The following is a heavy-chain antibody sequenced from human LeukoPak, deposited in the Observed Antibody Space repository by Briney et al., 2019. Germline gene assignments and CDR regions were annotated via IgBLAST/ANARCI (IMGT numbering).Heavy chain of an antibody. Sequence: GRSLRLSCAASGFTFTSYAMSWVRQAPGKGLEWVSTISNGGANTYYADSVKGRFTISRDNSKNTLYLQMNSLRAEDTAVYSCAKEYYSGSGTYLYYFDYWGQGTLVTVSS. J-gene: IGHJ4*02. CDR3: AKEYYSGSGTYLYYFDY. D-gene: IGHD3-10*01. CDR2: ISNGGANT. CDR1: GFTFTSYA. V-gene: IGHV3-23*01.